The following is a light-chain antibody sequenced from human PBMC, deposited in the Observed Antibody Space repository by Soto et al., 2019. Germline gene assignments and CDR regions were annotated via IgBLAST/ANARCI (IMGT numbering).Light chain of an antibody. J-gene: IGKJ2*01. CDR2: DAS. CDR3: QQRSNPVT. Sequence: EIVLTQSPATLSLSPGERATLSCRASQSVSNYLAWYQQKPGQAPRLLIYDASNRATGIPARFSGSGSGTYFTLTISRLAPEDFADYYYQQRSNPVTFGQGTRLEIK. CDR1: QSVSNY. V-gene: IGKV3-11*01.